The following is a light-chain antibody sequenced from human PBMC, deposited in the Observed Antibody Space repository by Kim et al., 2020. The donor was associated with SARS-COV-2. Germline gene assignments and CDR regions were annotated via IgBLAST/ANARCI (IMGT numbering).Light chain of an antibody. CDR3: QQSTGAPYT. Sequence: YASVGDRVTISCRASRGISNYLAWYQQRPGTVPNLLIFSASTLQAGVPSRFSASGSGTDFTLNISSLQPEDVGTYYCQQSTGAPYTFGQGTKLEI. CDR2: SAS. V-gene: IGKV1-27*01. J-gene: IGKJ2*01. CDR1: RGISNY.